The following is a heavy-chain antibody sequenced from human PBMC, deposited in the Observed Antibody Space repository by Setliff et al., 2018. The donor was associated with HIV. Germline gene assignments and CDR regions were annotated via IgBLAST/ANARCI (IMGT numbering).Heavy chain of an antibody. V-gene: IGHV2-70*04. D-gene: IGHD6-25*01. CDR3: AREIAAPQGFDY. CDR1: GFSLSTSGMR. J-gene: IGHJ4*02. Sequence: SGPTLVNPTQPLTLTCTFSGFSLSTSGMRVSWIRQPPGKALEWLARIDWDADKFYTTSLKTRLTISKDTSKNQVVLTMTNMDPVDTATYYCAREIAAPQGFDYWGQGTQVTVSS. CDR2: IDWDADK.